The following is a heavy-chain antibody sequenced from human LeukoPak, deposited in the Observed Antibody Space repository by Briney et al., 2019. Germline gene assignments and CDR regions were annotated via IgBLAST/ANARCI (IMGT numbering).Heavy chain of an antibody. J-gene: IGHJ1*01. V-gene: IGHV3-74*01. Sequence: GGSLRLSCAASGFTFSRYWMHWVRQAPGKGLVWVSRINGDGSTTSYADSVKGGFTISRDNAKNTLYLQMNSLRAEDTAVYYCATGNYYDSRGYYTFGHWGQGTLVSVSS. D-gene: IGHD3-22*01. CDR2: INGDGSTT. CDR1: GFTFSRYW. CDR3: ATGNYYDSRGYYTFGH.